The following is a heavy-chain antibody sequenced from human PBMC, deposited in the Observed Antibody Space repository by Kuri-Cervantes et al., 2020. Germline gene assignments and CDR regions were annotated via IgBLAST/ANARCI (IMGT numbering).Heavy chain of an antibody. V-gene: IGHV3-30*18. Sequence: LSLTCAASEFTFSSYWMTWVRQAPGKGLEWVAVISYDGSNKYYADSVKGRFTISRDNSKNTLYLQMNSLRAEDTAVYYCAKDQLDSRGYSYGYADYWGQGTLVTVSS. J-gene: IGHJ4*02. CDR3: AKDQLDSRGYSYGYADY. D-gene: IGHD5-18*01. CDR1: EFTFSSYW. CDR2: ISYDGSNK.